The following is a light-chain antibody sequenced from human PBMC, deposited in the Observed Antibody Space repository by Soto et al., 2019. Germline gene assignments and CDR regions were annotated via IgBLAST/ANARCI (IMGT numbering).Light chain of an antibody. CDR3: QQYNNWPPIT. Sequence: EIVLTQSPATLSLSPGERATLSCRASQSVSSYLAWYQQKPGQAPRLLISDASNRATGIPVRFSGSGSGTDFTLTISSLEAEDFAVYYCQQYNNWPPITVGQGTRLEIK. J-gene: IGKJ5*01. CDR1: QSVSSY. V-gene: IGKV3-11*01. CDR2: DAS.